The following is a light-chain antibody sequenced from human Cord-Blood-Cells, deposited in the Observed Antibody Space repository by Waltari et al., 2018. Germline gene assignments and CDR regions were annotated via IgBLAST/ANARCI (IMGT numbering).Light chain of an antibody. CDR2: EGS. J-gene: IGLJ2*01. CDR3: CSYAGSSTDVV. Sequence: QSALTQPASVSGSPGQSITISCTGTSSDVGSYNLVSWYQQLPGKAPKLMIYEGSKRPSGVSNRVSCSKSGNTASLTISGLQAEDEADYYCCSYAGSSTDVVFGGGTKLTVL. V-gene: IGLV2-23*01. CDR1: SSDVGSYNL.